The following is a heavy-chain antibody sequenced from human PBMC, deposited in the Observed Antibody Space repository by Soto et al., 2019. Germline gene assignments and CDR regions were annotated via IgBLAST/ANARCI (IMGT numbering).Heavy chain of an antibody. Sequence: QVPLVQSGPEVKKPGASVKVPCKTFGYTFTTYGISWVRQAPGQGLEWMGWISPYNGNTHYAQKLQGRVTMTTDTSTTTAYMELRTLRSDDRAVYFCARALSVAQYYYYMDVWGKGTTVTVSS. CDR3: ARALSVAQYYYYMDV. J-gene: IGHJ6*03. D-gene: IGHD6-19*01. V-gene: IGHV1-18*01. CDR2: ISPYNGNT. CDR1: GYTFTTYG.